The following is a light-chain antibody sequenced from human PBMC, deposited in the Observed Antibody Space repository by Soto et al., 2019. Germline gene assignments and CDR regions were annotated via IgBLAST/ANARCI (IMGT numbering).Light chain of an antibody. V-gene: IGLV1-47*02. CDR1: SSNIETNY. Sequence: QSVLTQPPSASGTPGQRVTISCSGSSSNIETNYVYWYQHLPGAAPKLLIFTNNQRPSGVPDRFSASESGTSASLAISGPRSEDEGDYYCAATDDSLGGPVFGGGTKLTVL. CDR2: TNN. CDR3: AATDDSLGGPV. J-gene: IGLJ2*01.